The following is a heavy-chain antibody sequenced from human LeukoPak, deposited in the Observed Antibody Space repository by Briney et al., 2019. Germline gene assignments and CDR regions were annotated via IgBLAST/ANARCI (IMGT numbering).Heavy chain of an antibody. J-gene: IGHJ4*02. D-gene: IGHD4-23*01. V-gene: IGHV4-59*08. CDR3: ARPPPSFVTLFDY. CDR1: GVSLSSYY. Sequence: PSETLSLTCSGSGVSLSSYYWSWIRQPPGKGLEWNGNTYYSGSTNYNHSLNSRVTISVDTSNTPLSLKLTSVTAADTTVYYCARPPPSFVTLFDYWGQGTLVTVSP. CDR2: TYYSGST.